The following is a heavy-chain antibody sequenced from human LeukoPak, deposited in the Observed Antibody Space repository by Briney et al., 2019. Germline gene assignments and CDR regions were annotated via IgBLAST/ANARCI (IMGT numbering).Heavy chain of an antibody. CDR3: ARGPSRYYYGMDV. CDR2: IYYSGST. Sequence: SETLSLTCTVSGGSISSYYWSWIRQPPGKGLEWIGYIYYSGSTNYNPSLKSRVTTSVDTSKNQFSLKLSSVTAADTAVYYCARGPSRYYYGMDVWGQGTTVTVSS. CDR1: GGSISSYY. J-gene: IGHJ6*02. V-gene: IGHV4-59*01.